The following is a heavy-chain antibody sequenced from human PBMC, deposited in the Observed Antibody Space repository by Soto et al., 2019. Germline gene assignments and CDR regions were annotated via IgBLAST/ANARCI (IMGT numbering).Heavy chain of an antibody. CDR2: IYYSGST. D-gene: IGHD5-18*01. Sequence: QVQLQESGPGLVKPSQTLSLTCTVSGGSISSGGYYWSWIRQHPGKGLEWIGYIYYSGSTYYNPSLKSRVTISVHTSKTQFPLKLSYVTAADTAVYYCARDKGVDTAMVRRRYCYGMDVWGQGTTVTVSS. J-gene: IGHJ6*02. V-gene: IGHV4-31*03. CDR3: ARDKGVDTAMVRRRYCYGMDV. CDR1: GGSISSGGYY.